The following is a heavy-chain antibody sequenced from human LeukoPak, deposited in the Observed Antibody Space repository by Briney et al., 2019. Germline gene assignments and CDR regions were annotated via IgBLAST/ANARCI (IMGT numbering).Heavy chain of an antibody. CDR2: INWNGGST. CDR3: ARVRSGSHWRGKYYYYHYMDV. Sequence: GRSLRLSCAASGFTFDDYGMSWVRQAPGKGLEWVSGINWNGGSTGYADSVKGRFTISRDNAKNSLYLQMNSLRAEDTAVYYCARVRSGSHWRGKYYYYHYMDVWGKGTTVTVSS. D-gene: IGHD1-26*01. J-gene: IGHJ6*03. CDR1: GFTFDDYG. V-gene: IGHV3-20*04.